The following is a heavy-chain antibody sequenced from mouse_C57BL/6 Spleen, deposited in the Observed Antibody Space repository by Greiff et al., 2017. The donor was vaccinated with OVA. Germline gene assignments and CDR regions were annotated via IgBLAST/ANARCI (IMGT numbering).Heavy chain of an antibody. CDR2: IDPENGDT. J-gene: IGHJ1*03. CDR1: GFNIKDDY. V-gene: IGHV14-4*01. D-gene: IGHD4-1*01. Sequence: EVQLQQSGAELVRPGASVKLSCTASGFNIKDDYMHWVKQRPEQGLEWIGWIDPENGDTEYASKFQGKATITTDTSSNTAYLQLSSLTSEDTAVYYCTTSLGLNWYFDVWGTGTTVTVSS. CDR3: TTSLGLNWYFDV.